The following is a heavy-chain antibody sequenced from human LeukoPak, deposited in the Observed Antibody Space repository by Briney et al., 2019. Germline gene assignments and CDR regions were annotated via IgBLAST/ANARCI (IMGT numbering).Heavy chain of an antibody. J-gene: IGHJ6*03. Sequence: SETLSLTCTVSGGSISSYYWSWIRQPAGKGLEWIGRIYTSGSTNYNPSLKSRVTMSVDTSKNQFFLKLSSVTAADTAVYYCARAAGTQYYYYYYYMDVWGKGTTVTVSS. V-gene: IGHV4-4*07. D-gene: IGHD6-13*01. CDR3: ARAAGTQYYYYYYYMDV. CDR1: GGSISSYY. CDR2: IYTSGST.